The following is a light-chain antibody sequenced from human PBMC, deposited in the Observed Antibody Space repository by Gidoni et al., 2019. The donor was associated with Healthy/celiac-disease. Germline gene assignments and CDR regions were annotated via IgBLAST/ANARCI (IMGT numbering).Light chain of an antibody. J-gene: IGKJ3*01. CDR1: QSISSW. CDR3: QQYNSYSVT. CDR2: KAS. V-gene: IGKV1-5*03. Sequence: SQSISSWLAWYQQKPGKAPKLLIYKASSLESGVPSRFSGSGSGTEFTLTISSLQPDDFATYYCQQYNSYSVTFGPXTKVDIK.